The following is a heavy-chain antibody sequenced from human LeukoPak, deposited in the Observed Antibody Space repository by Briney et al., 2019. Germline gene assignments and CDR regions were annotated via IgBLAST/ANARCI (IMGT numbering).Heavy chain of an antibody. CDR2: ISGGGGST. V-gene: IGHV3-23*01. CDR1: GFTFSSYA. CDR3: VKFNDILTGYFDY. Sequence: GGSLRLSCAASGFTFSSYAMSWVRQSPGKGLEGFSAISGGGGSTYYAYYTDSVKGRFTISRDNSKNTLYLQKNSLRAEDTAVYCCVKFNDILTGYFDYWGQGTLVTVSS. D-gene: IGHD3-9*01. J-gene: IGHJ4*02.